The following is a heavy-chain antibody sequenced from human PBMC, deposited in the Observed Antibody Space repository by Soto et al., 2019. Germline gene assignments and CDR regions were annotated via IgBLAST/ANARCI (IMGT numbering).Heavy chain of an antibody. CDR3: ARDRYCSSTSCYIPWFDP. CDR2: ISSSGGTT. D-gene: IGHD2-2*02. V-gene: IGHV3-48*03. CDR1: GFSFRSYE. Sequence: EEQLVESGGGLVQPGGSLRLSCEASGFSFRSYEMNWVRQAPGKGLEWVSYISSSGGTTYYADSMKGRFTISRDNAKKSLYLQMNSLRAEDTAVYYCARDRYCSSTSCYIPWFDPWGQGTLVTVSS. J-gene: IGHJ5*02.